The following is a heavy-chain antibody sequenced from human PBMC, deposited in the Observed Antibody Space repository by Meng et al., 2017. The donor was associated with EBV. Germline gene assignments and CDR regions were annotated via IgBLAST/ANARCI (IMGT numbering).Heavy chain of an antibody. D-gene: IGHD2-15*01. J-gene: IGHJ5*02. CDR3: ARHGGVADWFDP. Sequence: QVQLVQSGTEVKKPGASVKVSCKASGYTFTSYAMHWVRQSPGQRLEWMGWINAGNGNTKYSQKFQGRVTITRDTSASTAYMELSSLRSEDTAVYYCARHGGVADWFDPWGQGTLVTVSS. V-gene: IGHV1-3*01. CDR1: GYTFTSYA. CDR2: INAGNGNT.